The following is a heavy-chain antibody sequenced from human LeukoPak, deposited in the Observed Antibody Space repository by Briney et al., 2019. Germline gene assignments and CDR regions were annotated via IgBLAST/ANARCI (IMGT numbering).Heavy chain of an antibody. V-gene: IGHV3-11*04. Sequence: GGSLRLSCAASGFTFSDYYMSWIRQAPGKGLEWVSYISSGGSTIYYADSVKGRFTISRDNAKNSLYLQMNSLRAEDTPVYYCARDGRGITPTYYFDYWGQGTLVTVSS. CDR1: GFTFSDYY. D-gene: IGHD3-10*01. CDR3: ARDGRGITPTYYFDY. J-gene: IGHJ4*02. CDR2: ISSGGSTI.